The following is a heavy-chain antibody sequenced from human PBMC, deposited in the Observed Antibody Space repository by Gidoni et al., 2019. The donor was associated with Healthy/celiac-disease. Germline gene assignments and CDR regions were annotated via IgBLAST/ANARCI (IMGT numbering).Heavy chain of an antibody. CDR1: GWSLSGYY. D-gene: IGHD5-12*01. J-gene: IGHJ6*02. Sequence: QVQLQQWGAGLLKPSETLSLTCALYGWSLSGYYWSWIRQPPGKGLEWIGEINHSGSTNYNPSLKSRVTISVDTSKNQFSLKLSSVTAADTAVYYCARGPRWLQLKNYYYGMDVWGQGTTVTVSS. CDR3: ARGPRWLQLKNYYYGMDV. CDR2: INHSGST. V-gene: IGHV4-34*01.